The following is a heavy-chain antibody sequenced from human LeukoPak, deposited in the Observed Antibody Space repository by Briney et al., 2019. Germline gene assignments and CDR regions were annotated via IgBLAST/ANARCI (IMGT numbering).Heavy chain of an antibody. Sequence: ASVKVSCKASGYTFTNYXXXXXXQAPGQGXXXXXXXXXXGSSTRYAQXLQGXXXXXRDTSTSTVYIELSSLRSEDTAVYYCARDWDVTSSVYYGGEFADCWGQGTLVTVSS. J-gene: IGHJ4*02. CDR1: GYTFTNYX. CDR3: ARDWDVTSSVYYGGEFADC. D-gene: IGHD5/OR15-5a*01. V-gene: IGHV1-46*01. CDR2: XXXXGSST.